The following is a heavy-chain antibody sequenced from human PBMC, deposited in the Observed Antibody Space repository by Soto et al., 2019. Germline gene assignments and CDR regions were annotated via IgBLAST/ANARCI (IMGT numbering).Heavy chain of an antibody. CDR3: AKILQLGDYAYYYYGMDV. CDR2: ISGSGGST. Sequence: GSLRLSCAASGFTFSSYAMSWVRQAPGKGLEWVSAISGSGGSTYYADSVKGRFTISRDNSKNTLYLQMNSLRAEDTAVYYCAKILQLGDYAYYYYGMDVWGQGTTVTVSS. V-gene: IGHV3-23*01. J-gene: IGHJ6*02. CDR1: GFTFSSYA. D-gene: IGHD4-17*01.